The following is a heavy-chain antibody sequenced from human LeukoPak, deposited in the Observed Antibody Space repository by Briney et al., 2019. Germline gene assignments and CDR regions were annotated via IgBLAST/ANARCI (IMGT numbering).Heavy chain of an antibody. Sequence: GASVKVSCKASGYTFTSYDINWVRQATGQGLEWMGWMNPNSGNTGYAQKFQGRVTMTRNTSISTAYMELSSLRSEDTAVYYCARRQGGYSGYEDYYYYMDVWGKGTTVTVSS. D-gene: IGHD5-12*01. CDR1: GYTFTSYD. CDR2: MNPNSGNT. CDR3: ARRQGGYSGYEDYYYYMDV. V-gene: IGHV1-8*01. J-gene: IGHJ6*03.